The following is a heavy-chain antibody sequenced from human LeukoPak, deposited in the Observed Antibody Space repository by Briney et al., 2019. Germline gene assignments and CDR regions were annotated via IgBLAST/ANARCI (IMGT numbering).Heavy chain of an antibody. CDR2: IKQDGSEK. J-gene: IGHJ4*02. V-gene: IGHV3-7*01. CDR1: GFTFSSYW. CDR3: ATRAPGYCSGGSCYSYFDY. D-gene: IGHD2-15*01. Sequence: GGSLRLSCAASGFTFSSYWMSWVRQAPGKGLEWVANIKQDGSEKYYVDSVKGRFTISRDNAKNLLYLQMNSLRAEDTAVYYCATRAPGYCSGGSCYSYFDYWGQGTLVTVSS.